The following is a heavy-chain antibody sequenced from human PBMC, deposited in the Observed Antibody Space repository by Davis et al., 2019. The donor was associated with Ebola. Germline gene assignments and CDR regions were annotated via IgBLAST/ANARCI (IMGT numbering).Heavy chain of an antibody. J-gene: IGHJ4*02. V-gene: IGHV3-30*02. Sequence: GESLKISCAASGFPFRSYEMSWVRQAPGKGLEWVAFIRSEATSQDYGKSVQGRFFISRDDSKNTLYLQMNSLRVDDTAVYFCARDGPNYDVDYWGQGTLVTVSA. CDR2: IRSEATSQ. D-gene: IGHD3-22*01. CDR3: ARDGPNYDVDY. CDR1: GFPFRSYE.